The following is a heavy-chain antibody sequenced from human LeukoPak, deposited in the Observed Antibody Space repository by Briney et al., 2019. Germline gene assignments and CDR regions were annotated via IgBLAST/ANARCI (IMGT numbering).Heavy chain of an antibody. Sequence: PGGSLRLSCAASGFTFDDYAMHWVRQAPGKGLEWVSGISWNSGSIGYADSVKGRFTISRDNAKNSLYLQMNSLRAEDTALYYCVKDKVAAPYYYGMDVWGQGTTVTVSS. D-gene: IGHD6-13*01. V-gene: IGHV3-9*01. CDR3: VKDKVAAPYYYGMDV. CDR1: GFTFDDYA. J-gene: IGHJ6*02. CDR2: ISWNSGSI.